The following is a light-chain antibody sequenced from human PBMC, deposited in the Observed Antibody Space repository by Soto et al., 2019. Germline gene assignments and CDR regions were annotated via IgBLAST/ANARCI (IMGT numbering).Light chain of an antibody. V-gene: IGKV3-20*01. CDR2: GAA. CDR1: QSVTRTS. Sequence: DIVLSQSPGPLSLSPGERATLSCRASQSVTRTSLSWYQQKTGQAPRLLIYGAANRATGIPDRFSGRGSGTDFTLTISSLEPEDFAVYYCQLYGSSPRYTFGQGT. CDR3: QLYGSSPRYT. J-gene: IGKJ2*01.